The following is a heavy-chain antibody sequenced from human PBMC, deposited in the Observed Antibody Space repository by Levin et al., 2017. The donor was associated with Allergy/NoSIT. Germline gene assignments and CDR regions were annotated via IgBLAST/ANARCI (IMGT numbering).Heavy chain of an antibody. V-gene: IGHV3-30*18. CDR1: GFTFSSYG. CDR2: ISFDGVKD. J-gene: IGHJ4*02. Sequence: PGGSLRLSCEGSGFTFSSYGMHWVRQAPGKGLEWVAFISFDGVKDKYAESVKCRFTISRDNSKNTVYVEISSLRTEDTVIYYCAKDSSVSYSLFDSWGQGTLVTVSS. CDR3: AKDSSVSYSLFDS. D-gene: IGHD3-10*01.